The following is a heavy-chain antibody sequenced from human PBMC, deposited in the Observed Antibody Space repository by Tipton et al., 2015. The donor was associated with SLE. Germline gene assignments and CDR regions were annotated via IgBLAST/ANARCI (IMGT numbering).Heavy chain of an antibody. V-gene: IGHV1-2*06. CDR3: ARSKQWLVGS. Sequence: QLVQSGAEVKKPGASVKVSCEASGYTFSGYYIDWVRQAPGQGLEWMGRIHPNSGGTNYAQNFQGRVVMTRDTSTSTAFMELYRLTSDDTAVYYCARSKQWLVGSWGQGAQVTVSS. J-gene: IGHJ5*02. D-gene: IGHD6-19*01. CDR1: GYTFSGYY. CDR2: IHPNSGGT.